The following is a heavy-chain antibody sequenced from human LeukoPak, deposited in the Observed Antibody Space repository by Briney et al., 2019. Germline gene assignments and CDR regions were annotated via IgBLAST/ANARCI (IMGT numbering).Heavy chain of an antibody. CDR1: GGTFSSYA. Sequence: SVKVSCKASGGTFSSYAISWVRQAPGQGLEWMGGIIPIFGTANYAQKFQGRVTITADKSTSTAYMELSSLRSEDTAVYYCASGGMTSVTTFDYWGQGTLVTVSS. CDR3: ASGGMTSVTTFDY. V-gene: IGHV1-69*06. J-gene: IGHJ4*02. CDR2: IIPIFGTA. D-gene: IGHD4-11*01.